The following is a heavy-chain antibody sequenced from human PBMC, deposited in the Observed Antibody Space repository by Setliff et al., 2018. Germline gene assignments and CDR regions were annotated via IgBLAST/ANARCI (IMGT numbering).Heavy chain of an antibody. CDR2: INPNSGGT. CDR3: ARDLKRSGYYDSSGYYY. CDR1: GYIFTDYY. D-gene: IGHD3-22*01. V-gene: IGHV1-2*06. Sequence: GASVKVSCKASGYIFTDYYMHWVRQAPGQELGWMGRINPNSGGTNYAQKFQGRVTITADKSTSTAYMELSSLRSEDTAVYYCARDLKRSGYYDSSGYYYWGQGTLVTVSS. J-gene: IGHJ4*02.